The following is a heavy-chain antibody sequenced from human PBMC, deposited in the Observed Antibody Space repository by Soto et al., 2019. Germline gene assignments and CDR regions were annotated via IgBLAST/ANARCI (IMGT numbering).Heavy chain of an antibody. CDR2: IYYSGST. J-gene: IGHJ6*02. Sequence: KTSETLSLTCTVSGGSIISSSYYLFCIRQPPGKGLEWIGSIYYSGSTYYNPSLKSRVTISVDTSKNQFSLKLSSVTAADTAVYYCGGTTDYYGMDVWGQGTTVTVSS. CDR3: GGTTDYYGMDV. CDR1: GGSIISSSYY. D-gene: IGHD1-1*01. V-gene: IGHV4-39*01.